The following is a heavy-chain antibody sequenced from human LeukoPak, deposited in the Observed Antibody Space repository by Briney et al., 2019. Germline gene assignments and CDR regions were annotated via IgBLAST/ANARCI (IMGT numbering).Heavy chain of an antibody. Sequence: GGSLRLSCAASGFALSGYSMNWVRQAPGKGLEWLSYISSGSSTIYYADSVKGRFTISRDNAKNSLYLQMNSLRAEDTAVYYCARSRTGNYFDYWGKGTLVTVSS. D-gene: IGHD2-8*02. J-gene: IGHJ4*02. V-gene: IGHV3-48*01. CDR3: ARSRTGNYFDY. CDR1: GFALSGYS. CDR2: ISSGSSTI.